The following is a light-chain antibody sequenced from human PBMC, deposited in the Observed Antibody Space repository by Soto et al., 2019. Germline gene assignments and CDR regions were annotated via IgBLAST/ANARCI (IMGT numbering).Light chain of an antibody. Sequence: EIGLTQSPATLSLSPGERATLSCRASQSISSFLAWYQQKPGQAPRLLIYGASNRATGIPARFSGSGSGTDFTLTISSLEPEDFAVYYCQQHFNGPITFGQGTRLEI. J-gene: IGKJ5*01. V-gene: IGKV3-11*01. CDR2: GAS. CDR1: QSISSF. CDR3: QQHFNGPIT.